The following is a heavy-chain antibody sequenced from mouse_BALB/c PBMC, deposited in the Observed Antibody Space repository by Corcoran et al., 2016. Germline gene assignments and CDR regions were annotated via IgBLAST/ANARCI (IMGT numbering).Heavy chain of an antibody. V-gene: IGHV9-3-1*01. J-gene: IGHJ3*01. CDR1: GYTFTNYG. CDR2: INTYTGEP. Sequence: QIQLVQSGPELKKPGETVKISCKASGYTFTNYGMNWVKQAPGKGLKWMGWINTYTGEPTYADDFKGRFAFSLETSASTAYLQINNLKNEDTATYFCARRDTTGTWVAYWGQGTLVTVSA. D-gene: IGHD1-1*01. CDR3: ARRDTTGTWVAY.